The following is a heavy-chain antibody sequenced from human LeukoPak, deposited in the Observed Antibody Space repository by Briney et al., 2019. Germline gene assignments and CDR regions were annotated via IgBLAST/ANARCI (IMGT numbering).Heavy chain of an antibody. CDR2: INHDGSKT. J-gene: IGHJ4*02. CDR1: AFTFRSDW. V-gene: IGHV3-7*03. D-gene: IGHD6-19*01. Sequence: GGSLRLSCATSAFTFRSDWMTWVRQAPGKGLEWVANINHDGSKTHYVDSVKGRFTISRANTENSLFLQLNSLRAEDTAIYYCAKDGHCPDVVCTTKIVVAGYVDYWGQGTLVTVSS. CDR3: AKDGHCPDVVCTTKIVVAGYVDY.